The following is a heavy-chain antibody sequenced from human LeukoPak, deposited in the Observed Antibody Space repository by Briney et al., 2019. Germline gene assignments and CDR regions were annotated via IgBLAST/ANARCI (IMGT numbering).Heavy chain of an antibody. Sequence: QTGGSLRLSCAASGFTFSSYAMSWVRQAPGKGLEWVSAISGSGGSTYYADSVKGRFTISRDNSKNTLYLQMNSLRSEDTAVYYCAKDTSYSSYRNYGMGAWGQGTTVTVSS. J-gene: IGHJ6*02. CDR3: AKDTSYSSYRNYGMGA. V-gene: IGHV3-23*01. CDR1: GFTFSSYA. CDR2: ISGSGGST. D-gene: IGHD6-19*01.